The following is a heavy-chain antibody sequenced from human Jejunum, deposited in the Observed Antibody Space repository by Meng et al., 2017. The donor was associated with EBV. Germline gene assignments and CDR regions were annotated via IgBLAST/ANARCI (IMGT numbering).Heavy chain of an antibody. CDR1: GGSVSTASYY. CDR2: IYYSGNT. J-gene: IGHJ4*02. CDR3: ARVVDYYERSGYPDF. V-gene: IGHV4-61*01. D-gene: IGHD3-22*01. Sequence: QAPLQGSGPGLVKPSETLSLTCTVSGGSVSTASYYWSWIRQSPGKGLEWIGYIYYSGNTNYNPSLKSRATITVDTSKNQFSLKLSSVTAADTAVYYCARVVDYYERSGYPDFWGQGTLVTVSS.